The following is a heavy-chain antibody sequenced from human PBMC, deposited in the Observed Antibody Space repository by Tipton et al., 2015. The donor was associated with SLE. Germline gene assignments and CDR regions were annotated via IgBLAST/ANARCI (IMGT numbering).Heavy chain of an antibody. Sequence: SLRLSCAASGFTFSSYGMHWVRQAPGKGPEWVAFIQYDGSNKYYADSVKGRFTISRDNSKNTLYLQMNSLRAEDTAVYYCAKDGHYCSSTSCYLDYGGQGTLVTVSS. CDR3: AKDGHYCSSTSCYLDY. V-gene: IGHV3-30*02. J-gene: IGHJ4*02. CDR2: IQYDGSNK. D-gene: IGHD2-2*01. CDR1: GFTFSSYG.